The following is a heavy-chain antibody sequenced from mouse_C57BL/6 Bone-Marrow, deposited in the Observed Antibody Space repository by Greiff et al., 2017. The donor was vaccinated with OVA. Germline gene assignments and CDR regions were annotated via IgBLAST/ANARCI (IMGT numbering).Heavy chain of an antibody. J-gene: IGHJ4*01. V-gene: IGHV1-82*01. CDR3: ARGWTAQATWDAMDY. CDR1: GYAFSSSW. D-gene: IGHD3-2*02. Sequence: QVQLQQSGPELVKPGASVKISCKASGYAFSSSWMNWVKQRPGKGLEWIGRIYPGDGDTNYNGKFKGKAPLTADKSSSTAYMQLSSLTSEDSAVYVCARGWTAQATWDAMDYWGQGTSVTVSS. CDR2: IYPGDGDT.